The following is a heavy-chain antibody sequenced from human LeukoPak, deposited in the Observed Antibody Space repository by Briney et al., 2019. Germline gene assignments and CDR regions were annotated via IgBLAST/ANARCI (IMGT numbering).Heavy chain of an antibody. CDR1: GFTFSSYG. CDR3: AKDFGSGYDLGGFFDY. CDR2: IRYDGSNK. V-gene: IGHV3-30*02. D-gene: IGHD5-12*01. Sequence: GGSLRLSCAASGFTFSSYGMHWVRQAPGKGLEWVAFIRYDGSNKYYADSVKGRFTISRDNSKNTLYLQMNSLRAEDTAVYYCAKDFGSGYDLGGFFDYWGQGTLVTVSS. J-gene: IGHJ4*02.